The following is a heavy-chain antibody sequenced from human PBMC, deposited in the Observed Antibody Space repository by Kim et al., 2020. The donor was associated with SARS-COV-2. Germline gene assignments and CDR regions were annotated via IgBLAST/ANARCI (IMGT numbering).Heavy chain of an antibody. V-gene: IGHV3-30-3*01. J-gene: IGHJ4*02. CDR3: ATNMVRGVITSYNFDY. D-gene: IGHD3-10*01. CDR1: GFTFSSYA. Sequence: GGSLRLSCAASGFTFSSYAMHWVRQAPGKGLEWVAVISYDGSNQYYADSVKGRFTISRDNSKNTLYLQMNSLRVEDTAVYYCATNMVRGVITSYNFDYWGQGTLVTVSS. CDR2: ISYDGSNQ.